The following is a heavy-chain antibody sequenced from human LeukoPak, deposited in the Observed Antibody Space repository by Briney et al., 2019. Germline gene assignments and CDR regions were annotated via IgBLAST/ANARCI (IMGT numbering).Heavy chain of an antibody. CDR2: INAGNGNT. J-gene: IGHJ4*02. CDR1: GYTFTTYA. Sequence: ASVKVSCEASGYTFTTYAMHWVRQAPGQRLEWMGWINAGNGNTKYSQEFQARVTITRDTSASTAYMELSSLRSEDTAVYYCARDPIGSRWPYYFDYWGQGTLVTVSS. D-gene: IGHD6-13*01. V-gene: IGHV1-3*01. CDR3: ARDPIGSRWPYYFDY.